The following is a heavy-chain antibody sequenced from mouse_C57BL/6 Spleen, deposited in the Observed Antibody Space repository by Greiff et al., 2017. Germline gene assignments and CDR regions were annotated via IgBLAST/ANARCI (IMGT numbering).Heavy chain of an antibody. Sequence: QVQLQQSGAELVRPGASVTLSCKASGYTFTDYEMHWVKQTPVHGLEWIGAIDPETGGTAYNQKFKGKAILTADKSSSTAYMELRSLTSEDSAVYYCTAYYSNYEEDYWGQGTTLTVSS. CDR3: TAYYSNYEEDY. CDR1: GYTFTDYE. V-gene: IGHV1-15*01. D-gene: IGHD2-5*01. CDR2: IDPETGGT. J-gene: IGHJ2*01.